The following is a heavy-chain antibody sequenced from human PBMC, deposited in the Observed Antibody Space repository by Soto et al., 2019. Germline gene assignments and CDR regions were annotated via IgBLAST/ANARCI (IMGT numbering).Heavy chain of an antibody. Sequence: PSETLSLTCAVYGGSFSGYYWSWIRQPPGKGLEWIGEINHSGSTNYNPSLKSRVTITVDTSKNQFSLKLSSVTAADTAVYYCARGIIAAAGTCLNWLDPWGQGTLVTVSS. J-gene: IGHJ5*02. CDR3: ARGIIAAAGTCLNWLDP. CDR1: GGSFSGYY. V-gene: IGHV4-34*01. CDR2: INHSGST. D-gene: IGHD6-13*01.